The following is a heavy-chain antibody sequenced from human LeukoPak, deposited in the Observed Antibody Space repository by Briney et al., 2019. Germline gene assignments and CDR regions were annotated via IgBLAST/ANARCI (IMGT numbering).Heavy chain of an antibody. Sequence: SETLSLTCTVSGGSISSYYWSWIRQPPGKGLEWIGYIYYSGSTNYNPSLKSRVTISVDTSKNQFSLKLSSVTAADTAVYYCARSIYYYDSSGYFDYWGQGTLVTVSS. V-gene: IGHV4-59*01. D-gene: IGHD3-22*01. CDR1: GGSISSYY. CDR2: IYYSGST. CDR3: ARSIYYYDSSGYFDY. J-gene: IGHJ4*02.